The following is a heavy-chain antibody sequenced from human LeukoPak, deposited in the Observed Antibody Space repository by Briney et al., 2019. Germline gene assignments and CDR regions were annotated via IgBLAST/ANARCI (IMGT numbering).Heavy chain of an antibody. Sequence: PSETLSLTCTVSGGSISSYYWSWIRQPPGKGLEWIGFIYYSGSTNYNPSLKSRVIISLDTSKNQFSLKLSSVTAADTAVYYCARGRRRWLHPGHGAFDYWGQGTLVTVSS. D-gene: IGHD5-24*01. CDR1: GGSISSYY. CDR2: IYYSGST. CDR3: ARGRRRWLHPGHGAFDY. V-gene: IGHV4-59*01. J-gene: IGHJ4*02.